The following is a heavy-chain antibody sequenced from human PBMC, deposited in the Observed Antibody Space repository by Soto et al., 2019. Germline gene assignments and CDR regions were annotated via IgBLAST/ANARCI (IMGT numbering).Heavy chain of an antibody. CDR3: TRDGSPFAVDV. J-gene: IGHJ6*02. CDR2: IKTDGSEK. Sequence: EVQLVESGGGLVQPGGSLRLSCAASGFTFSSYWMRWVRQAPGKGLEWVANIKTDGSEKYYMDSVRGRFTTSRDNARNFSSLQMNSRTGADTAVYDWTRDGSPFAVDVWGLGTSVTVSS. D-gene: IGHD3-10*01. V-gene: IGHV3-7*03. CDR1: GFTFSSYW.